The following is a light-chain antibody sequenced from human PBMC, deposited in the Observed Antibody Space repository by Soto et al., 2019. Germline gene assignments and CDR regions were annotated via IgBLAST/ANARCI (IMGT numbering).Light chain of an antibody. V-gene: IGKV3-20*01. J-gene: IGKJ1*01. CDR3: QQYGRP. Sequence: ETVLTQSPGTLSLSPGERATLSCRASQSVSSDYLAWYQHKPGQAPRLLIHGASSRATGIPDRFSGSGSETDFTLTISRLEPEDFGVYYCQQYGRPFGQGTKVDIK. CDR2: GAS. CDR1: QSVSSDY.